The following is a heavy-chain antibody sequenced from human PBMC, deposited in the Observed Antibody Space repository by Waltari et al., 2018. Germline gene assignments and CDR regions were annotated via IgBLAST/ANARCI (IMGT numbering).Heavy chain of an antibody. Sequence: EVQLVESGGGLVQPGGSLRLSCAASGFTFSSYSMNWVRQAPGKGLEWVSYISSSSSTIYYADSVKGRFTISRDNAKNSLYLQMNSLRAEDTAVYYCASHPMGSWYGWFDPWGQGTLVTVSS. CDR1: GFTFSSYS. D-gene: IGHD6-13*01. CDR3: ASHPMGSWYGWFDP. J-gene: IGHJ5*02. CDR2: ISSSSSTI. V-gene: IGHV3-48*04.